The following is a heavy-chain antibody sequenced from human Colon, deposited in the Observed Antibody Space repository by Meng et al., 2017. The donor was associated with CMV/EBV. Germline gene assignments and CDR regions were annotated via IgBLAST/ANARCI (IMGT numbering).Heavy chain of an antibody. D-gene: IGHD6-13*01. CDR3: AREGGGISAVLRSDYYGLDV. CDR1: GCSVSSISYY. J-gene: IGHJ6*02. V-gene: IGHV4-39*07. CDR2: IFQSGST. Sequence: LRLSCSVSGCSVSSISYYWGWIRQPPGKGLEWIGSIFQSGSTYYNPSLKSRATISLDTPKNQFSLKLSSVTAADTAVYYCAREGGGISAVLRSDYYGLDVWGQGIAVTVSS.